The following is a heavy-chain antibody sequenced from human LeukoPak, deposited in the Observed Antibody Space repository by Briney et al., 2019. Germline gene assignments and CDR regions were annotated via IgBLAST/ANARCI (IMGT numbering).Heavy chain of an antibody. CDR2: ISYDGSNK. CDR1: GFTFSSYA. CDR3: ARATAGIYGLDV. Sequence: PGGSLRLSCAASGFTFSSYAMHWVRQAPGKGLEWVAVISYDGSNKYYADSVKGRFTISRDNSKNTLYLQMNSLRAEDTAVYYCARATAGIYGLDVWGQGTTVTVSS. V-gene: IGHV3-30-3*01. D-gene: IGHD3-10*01. J-gene: IGHJ6*02.